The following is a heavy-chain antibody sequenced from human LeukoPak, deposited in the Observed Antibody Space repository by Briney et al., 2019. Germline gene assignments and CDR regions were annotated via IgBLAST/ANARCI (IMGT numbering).Heavy chain of an antibody. D-gene: IGHD3-22*01. V-gene: IGHV3-21*01. CDR2: ISSSSSYI. CDR3: ARDSSHYYDSSVDGYYFDY. J-gene: IGHJ4*02. Sequence: GGSLRLSCAASGFTFSSYGMNWVRQAPGKGLEWVSSISSSSSYIYYADSVKGRFTISRDNAKNSLYLQMNSLRAEDTAVYYCARDSSHYYDSSVDGYYFDYWGQGTLVTVSS. CDR1: GFTFSSYG.